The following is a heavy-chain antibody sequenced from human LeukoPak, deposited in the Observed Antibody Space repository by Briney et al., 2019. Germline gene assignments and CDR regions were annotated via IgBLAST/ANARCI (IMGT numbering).Heavy chain of an antibody. CDR1: GFTFSDYY. D-gene: IGHD5-12*01. Sequence: PGGSLRLSCAASGFTFSDYYMTWVRQAPGKGLEWISYVGRSGSTISYADSVKDRFTISRDNAMNSLYVQMNSLRAEDTAVYYCARVAAMATISGYFDYWGQGTLVTVSS. J-gene: IGHJ4*02. CDR2: VGRSGSTI. V-gene: IGHV3-11*04. CDR3: ARVAAMATISGYFDY.